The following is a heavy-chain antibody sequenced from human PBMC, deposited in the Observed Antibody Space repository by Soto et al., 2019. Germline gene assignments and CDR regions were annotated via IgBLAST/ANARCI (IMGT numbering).Heavy chain of an antibody. CDR3: ATYYYDSSGYYYGRSEDI. CDR1: GFTFSDYY. CDR2: ISSSGSTI. D-gene: IGHD3-22*01. J-gene: IGHJ3*02. V-gene: IGHV3-11*01. Sequence: QVQLVESGGGLVKPGGSLRLSCAASGFTFSDYYMSWIRQAPGKVLEWVSYISSSGSTIYYADSVKGRFTISRDNAKNSLYLQMNSLRAEDTAVYYCATYYYDSSGYYYGRSEDIWGQGTMVTVSS.